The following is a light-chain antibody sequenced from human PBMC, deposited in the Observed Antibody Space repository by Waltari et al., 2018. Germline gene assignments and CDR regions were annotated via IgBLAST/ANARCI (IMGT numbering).Light chain of an antibody. J-gene: IGKJ2*01. CDR2: WAS. V-gene: IGKV4-1*01. Sequence: DIVMAQSPDPLAVSLGGRATLNCKSSQSILYSSNNKNYLAWYQHKPGHPPKLLIYWASSRESGVPDRFSGSGSGTDFTLTIDGLQAEDVAVYYCQQYYSTPYTFGQGTNLEIK. CDR1: QSILYSSNNKNY. CDR3: QQYYSTPYT.